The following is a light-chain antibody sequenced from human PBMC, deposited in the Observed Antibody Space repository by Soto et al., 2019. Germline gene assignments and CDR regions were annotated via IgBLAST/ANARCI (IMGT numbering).Light chain of an antibody. CDR2: NND. CDR3: ASWDDSLNGRL. V-gene: IGLV1-44*01. J-gene: IGLJ3*02. CDR1: NSNIGGNT. Sequence: QSVLTQPPSASGPPGQTVTISCSGSNSNIGGNTVSWYQVLPGAAPKLLIYNNDQRPSGVPDRLSGSKSGTSASLAISGLQSDDEADYFCASWDDSLNGRLFGGGTKLTVL.